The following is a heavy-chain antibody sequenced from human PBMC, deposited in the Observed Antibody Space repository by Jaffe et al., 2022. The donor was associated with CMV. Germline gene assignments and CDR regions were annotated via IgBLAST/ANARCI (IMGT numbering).Heavy chain of an antibody. CDR3: ARLGEDQYYDFWSEDYYYYGMDV. J-gene: IGHJ6*02. Sequence: QVQLVQSGAEVKKPGASVKVSCKASGYTFTSYDINWVRQATGQGLEWMGWMNPNSGNTGYAQKFQGRVTMTRNTSISTAYMELSSLRSEDTAVYYCARLGEDQYYDFWSEDYYYYGMDVWGQGTTVTVSS. V-gene: IGHV1-8*01. CDR2: MNPNSGNT. D-gene: IGHD3-3*01. CDR1: GYTFTSYD.